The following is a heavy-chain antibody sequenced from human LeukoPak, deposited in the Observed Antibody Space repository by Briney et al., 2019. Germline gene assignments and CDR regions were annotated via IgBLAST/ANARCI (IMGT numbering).Heavy chain of an antibody. V-gene: IGHV4-39*01. CDR3: ARQIRYTYDPNWFHP. Sequence: PSETLSLTFSVSSASSAPTRYCLAWIRQPPGKGLEWIGSIYYGGNINYDPSLQSRVTISIDTSKNQFSLSLTSVTAADTAVYFCARQIRYTYDPNWFHPWCQGTLVTVSS. J-gene: IGHJ5*02. D-gene: IGHD5-12*01. CDR1: SASSAPTRYC. CDR2: IYYGGNI.